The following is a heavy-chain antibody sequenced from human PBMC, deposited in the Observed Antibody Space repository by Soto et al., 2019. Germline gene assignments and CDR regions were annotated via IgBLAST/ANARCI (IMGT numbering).Heavy chain of an antibody. V-gene: IGHV5-10-1*04. J-gene: IGHJ4*02. CDR2: IYPNDSYT. Sequence: GESLKISCKGSGYSFTSYWISWVRQLPGKGLEWMGMIYPNDSYTNYNPSFRGQVTISADKSTSTAYLQWSSLKASDTATYYCAREDTSGYYFYDYWGQGTQVTVSS. CDR3: AREDTSGYYFYDY. D-gene: IGHD3-22*01. CDR1: GYSFTSYW.